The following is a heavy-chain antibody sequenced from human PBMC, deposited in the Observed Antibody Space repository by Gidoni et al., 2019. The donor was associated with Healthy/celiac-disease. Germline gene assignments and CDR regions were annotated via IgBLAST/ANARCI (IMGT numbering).Heavy chain of an antibody. D-gene: IGHD3-22*01. CDR1: GGTFSSYA. CDR2: ILPICGTA. Sequence: QVQLVQSGAEVKKPGSSVKVSCKASGGTFSSYAISWVRTAPGQGLEWMGGILPICGTANYAQKFQARVTVTADKSTSTAYMELSSLRSEDPAVYYCARPRSYYYDSIGFNWAFDIWGQGTMVTVSS. J-gene: IGHJ3*02. CDR3: ARPRSYYYDSIGFNWAFDI. V-gene: IGHV1-69*06.